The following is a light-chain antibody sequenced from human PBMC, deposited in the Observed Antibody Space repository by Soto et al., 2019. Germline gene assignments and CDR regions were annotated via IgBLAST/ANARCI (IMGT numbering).Light chain of an antibody. CDR2: GAS. V-gene: IGKV3-15*01. J-gene: IGKJ5*01. CDR1: QSVDNN. Sequence: EIVMTQSPATLSGSPGEIATLSCRASQSVDNNLAWCQQKPGQAPRLLIYGASTRASGIPARFSGSGSGTEFTLTITSLQSEDFAVYYCQQRNNWRDTFGQGTRLEIK. CDR3: QQRNNWRDT.